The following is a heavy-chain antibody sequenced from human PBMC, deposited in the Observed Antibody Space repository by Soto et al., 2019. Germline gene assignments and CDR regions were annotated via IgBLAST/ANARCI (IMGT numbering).Heavy chain of an antibody. Sequence: QVQLVESGGGVVQPGRSLRLSCAASGFTFSSYGMHWVRQAPGKGLEWVAVISYDGSNKYYADSVNGRFTISRDNSKNTLYLQMNSLRAEDTAVYYCAKDNCGGDCYPYYYYGMDVWGQGTTVTVSS. CDR3: AKDNCGGDCYPYYYYGMDV. J-gene: IGHJ6*02. V-gene: IGHV3-30*18. D-gene: IGHD2-21*02. CDR2: ISYDGSNK. CDR1: GFTFSSYG.